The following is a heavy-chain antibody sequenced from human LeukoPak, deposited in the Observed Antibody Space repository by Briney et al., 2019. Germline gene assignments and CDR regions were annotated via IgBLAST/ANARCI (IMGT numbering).Heavy chain of an antibody. CDR2: IDWDDVK. CDR3: ARAFPTVTTFDY. CDR1: GFSLSTSGMR. D-gene: IGHD4-17*01. Sequence: SGPTLVNPTQTLTLTCTFSGFSLSTSGMRVNWIRQPPGKALEWLARIDWDDVKFYSTSLKTRLTISKDTSKNQVVLTMTNMDPVDTATYYCARAFPTVTTFDYWGQGTLVTVSS. J-gene: IGHJ4*02. V-gene: IGHV2-70*04.